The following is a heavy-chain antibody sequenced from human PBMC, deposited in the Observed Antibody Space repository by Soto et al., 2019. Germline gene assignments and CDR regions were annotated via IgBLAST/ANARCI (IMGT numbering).Heavy chain of an antibody. CDR2: ISGSGGST. D-gene: IGHD3-10*01. J-gene: IGHJ1*01. V-gene: IGHV3-23*01. CDR1: GFTFGSYG. CDR3: ANTGATYA. Sequence: PGGSLRLSCAASGFTFGSYGMTWVRQAPGKGLHWVSTISGSGGSTFYADSVKGRFAISRDNSKNTLYLQMNNLRAEDTAVYYCANTGATYAWAQGILVTVSS.